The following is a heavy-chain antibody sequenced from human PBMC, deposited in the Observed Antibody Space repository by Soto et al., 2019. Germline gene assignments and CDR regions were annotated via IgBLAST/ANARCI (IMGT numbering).Heavy chain of an antibody. D-gene: IGHD3-9*01. CDR2: IKQDGSEK. CDR1: GFTFSSYW. J-gene: IGHJ4*02. V-gene: IGHV3-7*01. CDR3: AREGVTYDILTGYYYDY. Sequence: GSLRLSCAASGFTFSSYWMSWVRQAPGKGLEWVANIKQDGSEKYYVDSVKGRFTISRDNAKNSLYLQMNSLRAEDTAVYYCAREGVTYDILTGYYYDYWGQGTLVTVSS.